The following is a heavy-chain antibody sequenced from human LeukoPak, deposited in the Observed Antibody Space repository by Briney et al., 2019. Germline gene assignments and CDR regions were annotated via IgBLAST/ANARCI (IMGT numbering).Heavy chain of an antibody. D-gene: IGHD5-12*01. J-gene: IGHJ6*03. Sequence: SVKVSCKASGGTFSSHAISWVRQAPGQGLEWMGRIIPIFGTANYAQKFQGRVTITTDESTSTAYMELSSLRSEDTAVYYCAREPIYSGYGPDYYYYYYMDVWGKGTTVTVSS. CDR3: AREPIYSGYGPDYYYYYYMDV. CDR2: IIPIFGTA. CDR1: GGTFSSHA. V-gene: IGHV1-69*05.